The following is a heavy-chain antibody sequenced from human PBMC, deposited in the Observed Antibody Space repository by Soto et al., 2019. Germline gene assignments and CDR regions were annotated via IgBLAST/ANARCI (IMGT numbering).Heavy chain of an antibody. CDR3: TRALSGSYDH. Sequence: QTLSLTCAISGDSVSSKSAACNWIRHSPSRGLEWLGRTYYRSKWSTDYAISVKSRITINPDTSKNQFSLQLKSVTPEDTAVYYCTRALSGSYDHWGQGTLVTVYS. J-gene: IGHJ5*02. CDR1: GDSVSSKSAA. V-gene: IGHV6-1*01. CDR2: TYYRSKWST. D-gene: IGHD1-26*01.